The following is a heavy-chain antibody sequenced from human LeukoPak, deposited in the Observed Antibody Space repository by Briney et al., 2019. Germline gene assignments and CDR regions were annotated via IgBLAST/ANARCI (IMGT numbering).Heavy chain of an antibody. D-gene: IGHD2-15*01. CDR2: INHSGST. Sequence: SETLSLTCAVYGGSFSGYYWSWIRQPPGKGLEWIGEINHSGSTNYNPSLKSRVTISVDTSKNQFSLKLSSVTAADTAVYYCARVYARRYCSGGSCYDWFDPWGQGTLVTVSS. V-gene: IGHV4-34*01. CDR1: GGSFSGYY. J-gene: IGHJ5*02. CDR3: ARVYARRYCSGGSCYDWFDP.